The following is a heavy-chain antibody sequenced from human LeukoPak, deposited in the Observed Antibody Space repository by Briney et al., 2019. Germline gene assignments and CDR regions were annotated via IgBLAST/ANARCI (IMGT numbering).Heavy chain of an antibody. J-gene: IGHJ4*02. CDR3: ARSPTYYYDSSGYHLFDY. V-gene: IGHV1-8*01. CDR1: GYTFTSYD. CDR2: MNPNSGNT. D-gene: IGHD3-22*01. Sequence: ASVMVSCKASGYTFTSYDINWVRQATGQGLEWMGWMNPNSGNTGYAQKFQGRVTMTRNTSISTAYMELSSLRSEDTAVYYCARSPTYYYDSSGYHLFDYWGQGTLVTVSS.